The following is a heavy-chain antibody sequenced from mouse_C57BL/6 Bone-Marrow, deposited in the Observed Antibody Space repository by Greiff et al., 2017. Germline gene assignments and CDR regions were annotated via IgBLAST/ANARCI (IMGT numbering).Heavy chain of an antibody. CDR3: ARRYGSSYGDYFDY. CDR2: IDPSDSYT. V-gene: IGHV1-69*01. CDR1: GYTFTSYW. D-gene: IGHD1-1*01. J-gene: IGHJ2*01. Sequence: QVQLQQPGAELVMPGASVKLSCKASGYTFTSYWMHWVKQRPGQGLEWIGEIDPSDSYTNYNQKFKGKSTLTVDKSSSTAYMQLSSLTSEDSAVYYCARRYGSSYGDYFDYWGQGTTLTVSS.